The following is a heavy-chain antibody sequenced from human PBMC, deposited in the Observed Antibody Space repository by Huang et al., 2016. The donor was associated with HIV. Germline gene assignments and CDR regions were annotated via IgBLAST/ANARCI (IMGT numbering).Heavy chain of an antibody. CDR2: INPSDGST. CDR3: ARDRDFYDSSGYWGFNYFDY. V-gene: IGHV1-46*01. CDR1: GYAFTSYY. Sequence: QVQLVQSGAEVKKPGASVKVSCKASGYAFTSYYMHWVRQAPGQGLEWMGIINPSDGSTSYAQEFQGRVTTTRDTSTNTVCMELSSLRSEDTAVYYCARDRDFYDSSGYWGFNYFDYWGQGTLVTVSS. J-gene: IGHJ4*02. D-gene: IGHD3-22*01.